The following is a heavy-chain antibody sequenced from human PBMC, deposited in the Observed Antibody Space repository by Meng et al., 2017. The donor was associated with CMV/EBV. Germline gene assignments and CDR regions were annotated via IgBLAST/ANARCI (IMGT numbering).Heavy chain of an antibody. V-gene: IGHV4-59*01. CDR2: IYYSGST. Sequence: SETLSLTCTVSGGSISSCYWNWIRQPPGKGLEWIGYIYYSGSTNYNPSLKSRVTISVDTSKNQFSLKLSSVTAADTAVYYCAREGSFDGEFSHYYYGMDVWGQGTTVTVSS. D-gene: IGHD3-10*01. J-gene: IGHJ6*02. CDR3: AREGSFDGEFSHYYYGMDV. CDR1: GGSISSCY.